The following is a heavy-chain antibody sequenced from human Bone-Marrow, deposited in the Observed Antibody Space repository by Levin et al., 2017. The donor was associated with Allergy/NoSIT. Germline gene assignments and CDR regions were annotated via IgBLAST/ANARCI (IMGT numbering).Heavy chain of an antibody. Sequence: PGGSLRLSCAASGFSLSNYWMHWVRQAPGKGLVWVSRINSDGSSTTYADSVKGRFTVSRDNAKNTAFLQVSSLRADDTAVYYCARESSTARYGWDCWGQGTLVTVSS. J-gene: IGHJ4*02. CDR2: INSDGSST. CDR1: GFSLSNYW. D-gene: IGHD2-2*01. CDR3: ARESSTARYGWDC. V-gene: IGHV3-74*01.